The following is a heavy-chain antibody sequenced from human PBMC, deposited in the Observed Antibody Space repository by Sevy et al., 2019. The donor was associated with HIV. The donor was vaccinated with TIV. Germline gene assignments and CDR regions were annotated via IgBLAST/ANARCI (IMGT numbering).Heavy chain of an antibody. CDR1: GGSFSGYY. CDR3: ARLLRITMIVVPPDGMDV. D-gene: IGHD3-22*01. J-gene: IGHJ6*02. Sequence: SETLSLTCAVYGGSFSGYYWSWIRQPPGKGLEWIGEINHSGSTNYNPSLKSRVTISVDTSKNQFSLKLSSVTAADTALYYCARLLRITMIVVPPDGMDVWGQGTTVTVS. CDR2: INHSGST. V-gene: IGHV4-34*01.